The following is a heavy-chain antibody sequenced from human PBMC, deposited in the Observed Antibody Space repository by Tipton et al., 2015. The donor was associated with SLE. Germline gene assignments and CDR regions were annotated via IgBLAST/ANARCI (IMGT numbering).Heavy chain of an antibody. CDR1: GYTFNDYY. CDR3: AKDFYGSGSYVDF. J-gene: IGHJ4*02. CDR2: INPNTGGV. V-gene: IGHV1-2*02. Sequence: QLVQSGAEVKKPGASVKVSCKTSGYTFNDYYIHWVRLAPGQGLEWMGWINPNTGGVTYARKFQGRVTMTRDTSMTTAYMELSWLRSDDTAVYYCAKDFYGSGSYVDFWGQGTLVSVSS. D-gene: IGHD3-10*01.